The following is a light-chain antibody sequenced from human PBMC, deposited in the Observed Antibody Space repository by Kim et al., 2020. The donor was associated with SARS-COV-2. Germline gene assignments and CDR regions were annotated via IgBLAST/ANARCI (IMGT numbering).Light chain of an antibody. CDR3: SAWDSSLEAWL. CDR2: RNN. V-gene: IGLV10-54*01. Sequence: QTATLTCTGNHNNVGNGGAVWLQQHQGHPPKVLFFRNNNRPSGISERLSTSRSGNTASLTITGLQAEDEADYYCSAWDSSLEAWLFGGGTQLTVL. CDR1: HNNVGNGG. J-gene: IGLJ3*02.